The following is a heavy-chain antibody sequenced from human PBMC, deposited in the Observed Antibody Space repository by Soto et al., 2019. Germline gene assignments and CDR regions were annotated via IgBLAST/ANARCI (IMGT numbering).Heavy chain of an antibody. J-gene: IGHJ4*02. D-gene: IGHD3-16*01. Sequence: EVQLLESGGGLVQPGGSLRLSCAASGFTFSNYAMSWVRQAPGKGLEWVSVISGPGGTTFYADSVKGRFTISRDNSKNARYLQMKSLRAEDTAVYYCAKALGAEGQPDYWGQGTLVTVSS. V-gene: IGHV3-23*01. CDR2: ISGPGGTT. CDR1: GFTFSNYA. CDR3: AKALGAEGQPDY.